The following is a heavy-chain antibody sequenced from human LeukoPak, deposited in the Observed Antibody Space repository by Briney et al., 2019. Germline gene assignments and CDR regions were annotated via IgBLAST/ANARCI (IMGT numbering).Heavy chain of an antibody. CDR1: GFTFSSYA. CDR3: TRDPAPSDVTAPAAFDI. CDR2: ISYDGSNK. Sequence: PGGSLRLSCAASGFTFSSYAMHWVRQAPGKGLEWVAVISYDGSNKYYADSVKGRFTISRDNSKNTLYLQMNSLKTEDTAVYYCTRDPAPSDVTAPAAFDIWGQGTMVTVSS. D-gene: IGHD2-21*02. J-gene: IGHJ3*02. V-gene: IGHV3-30*04.